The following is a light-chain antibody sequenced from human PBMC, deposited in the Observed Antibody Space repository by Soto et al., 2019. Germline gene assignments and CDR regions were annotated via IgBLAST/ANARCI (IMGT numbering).Light chain of an antibody. Sequence: QSVLTQPASVSGSPGQSITISCTGTSSDVGGYNYVYWYQHLPGTAPKLLIYTNNQRPSGVPARFSGSKSGTSASLAISGLRSEDEADYYCASWDGSLSGHVFGTGTKVTVL. CDR1: SSDVGGYNY. CDR2: TNN. V-gene: IGLV1-47*02. J-gene: IGLJ1*01. CDR3: ASWDGSLSGHV.